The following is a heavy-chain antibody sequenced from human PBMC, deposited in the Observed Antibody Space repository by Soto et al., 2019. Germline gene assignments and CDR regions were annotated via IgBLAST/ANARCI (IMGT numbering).Heavy chain of an antibody. Sequence: QVQLQQWGAGLLKPSETLSLTCAVYGGSFSGYYWSWIRQPPGKGLEWIGEINHSGSTNYNPSLKSRVTISVDTSKNQFSLKLSSVPAADTAVYYCARGRPQNYYYYYMDVWGKGTTVTVSS. V-gene: IGHV4-34*01. CDR3: ARGRPQNYYYYYMDV. J-gene: IGHJ6*03. CDR1: GGSFSGYY. CDR2: INHSGST.